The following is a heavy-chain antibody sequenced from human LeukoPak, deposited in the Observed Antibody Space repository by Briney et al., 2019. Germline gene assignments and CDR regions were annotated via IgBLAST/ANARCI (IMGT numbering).Heavy chain of an antibody. CDR1: GGSISSYY. V-gene: IGHV4-59*01. D-gene: IGHD4-17*01. Sequence: KPSETLSLTCTVSGGSISSYYWSWIRQPPGKGLEWIGYIYYSGSTNYNPSLKSRVTISVDTSKNQFSLKLSSVTAADTAVYYCARDYGDWGHAFDIWGQGTMVTVSS. J-gene: IGHJ3*02. CDR3: ARDYGDWGHAFDI. CDR2: IYYSGST.